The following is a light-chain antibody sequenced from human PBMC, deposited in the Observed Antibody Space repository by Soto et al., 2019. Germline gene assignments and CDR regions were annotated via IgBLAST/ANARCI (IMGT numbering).Light chain of an antibody. CDR3: QQYHKWPPFT. CDR2: ATS. CDR1: QDIATW. V-gene: IGKV1-12*01. Sequence: DIQMTQSPSSVSASVGDRVTITCRASQDIATWLAWYQQKPGKAPKLLIYATSGLQSGVPSRFSGSGSGTEFTLTISSLQSEDFGVYYCQQYHKWPPFTFGGGTVVDIK. J-gene: IGKJ4*01.